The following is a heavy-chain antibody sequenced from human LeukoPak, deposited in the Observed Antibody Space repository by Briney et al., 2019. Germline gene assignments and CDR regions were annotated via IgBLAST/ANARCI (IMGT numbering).Heavy chain of an antibody. CDR2: ILYNGSNK. D-gene: IGHD2-15*01. CDR1: GFTFSSSG. V-gene: IGHV3-33*01. Sequence: GGSLRLSCAASGFTFSSSGMHWVRQAPGKGLEWVADILYNGSNKYYADSVRGRLTISRDNSKNTLYLQMNSLRVEDTAVYYCARAGGYCSGGSCYRGYSWFDPWGQGTLVTVSS. CDR3: ARAGGYCSGGSCYRGYSWFDP. J-gene: IGHJ5*02.